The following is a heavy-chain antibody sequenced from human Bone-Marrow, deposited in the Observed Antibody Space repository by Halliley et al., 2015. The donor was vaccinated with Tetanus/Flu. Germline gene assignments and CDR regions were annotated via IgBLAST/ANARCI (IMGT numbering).Heavy chain of an antibody. CDR3: AKGADAMIYGTGDR. Sequence: SLRLSCAASGFTFRSYAMTWVRQAPGEGLDWVSGISASGTTTYYADSLKGRFIVSRDNSKNTLFLQMYSLRAEDSAVYYCAKGADAMIYGTGDRWGQGTLVTVSS. J-gene: IGHJ4*02. CDR2: ISASGTTT. V-gene: IGHV3-23*01. CDR1: GFTFRSYA. D-gene: IGHD2-8*02.